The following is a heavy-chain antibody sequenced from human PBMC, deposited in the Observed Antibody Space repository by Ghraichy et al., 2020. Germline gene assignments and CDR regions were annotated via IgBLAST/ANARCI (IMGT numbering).Heavy chain of an antibody. CDR3: AKDYGSSSRYYYYYYMDV. Sequence: GGSLRLSCAASGFIFSTYGMHWVRQAPGKGLEWVAVISYDGSNKFYADSVKGRFTISRDNSKNTLYLQMNSLRVEDTAVYYCAKDYGSSSRYYYYYYMDVWGKGTTVTVSS. D-gene: IGHD6-6*01. CDR2: ISYDGSNK. CDR1: GFIFSTYG. V-gene: IGHV3-30*18. J-gene: IGHJ6*03.